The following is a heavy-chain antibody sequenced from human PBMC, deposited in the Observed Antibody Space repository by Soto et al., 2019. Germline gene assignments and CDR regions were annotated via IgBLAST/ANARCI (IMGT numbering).Heavy chain of an antibody. CDR3: ARGGYDILTGYSRANYYYYYGTDV. CDR2: INPNSGGT. Sequence: ASVKVSCKASGYTFTGYYMHWVRQAPGQGLEWMGWINPNSGGTNYAQKFQGWVTMTRDTSNSTAYMELSRLRSDDTAVYYCARGGYDILTGYSRANYYYYYGTDVWGQGTTVTVSS. CDR1: GYTFTGYY. V-gene: IGHV1-2*04. J-gene: IGHJ6*02. D-gene: IGHD3-9*01.